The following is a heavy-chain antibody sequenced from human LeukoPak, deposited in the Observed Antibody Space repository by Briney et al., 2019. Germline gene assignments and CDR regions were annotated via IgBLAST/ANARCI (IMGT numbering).Heavy chain of an antibody. Sequence: ASVKVSFKASGYTFTCYGISWVRQARGQGLEWMGWIGAYNGNTNYAQKLQGRVTMTTDTSTSTAYMELRSLRSDDTAVYYCARVADPYSGSYFDYWGQGTLVTVSS. J-gene: IGHJ4*02. CDR2: IGAYNGNT. V-gene: IGHV1-18*01. CDR3: ARVADPYSGSYFDY. CDR1: GYTFTCYG. D-gene: IGHD1-26*01.